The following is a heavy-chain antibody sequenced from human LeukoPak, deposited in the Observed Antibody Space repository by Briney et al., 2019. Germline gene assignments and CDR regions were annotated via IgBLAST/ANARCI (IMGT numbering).Heavy chain of an antibody. CDR2: IHESGTT. CDR3: ARGAWATRLGS. J-gene: IGHJ4*02. Sequence: SETLSLTCAVYGESLNSYYWSWVRQPPGEGLEWTGEIHESGTTEYNPSLKSRVTISMVPSKQQFSLSLSSVTAADTAVYYCARGAWATRLGSWGLGTPVIVSS. V-gene: IGHV4-34*01. CDR1: GESLNSYY. D-gene: IGHD2-15*01.